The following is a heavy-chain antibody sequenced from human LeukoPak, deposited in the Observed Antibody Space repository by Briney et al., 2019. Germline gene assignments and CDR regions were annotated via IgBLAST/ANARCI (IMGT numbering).Heavy chain of an antibody. CDR2: IKSKTDAGTT. D-gene: IGHD4-17*01. V-gene: IGHV3-15*01. J-gene: IGHJ6*03. Sequence: GGSLRLSCAASGFTFNNAWMSWVRQAPRKGLEWVGRIKSKTDAGTTDYAAPVKGRFIISRDDSKNTLYLQMNSLKTEDTAVYYCTTVSYGDYSYYYYYMDVWGKGTTVTISS. CDR1: GFTFNNAW. CDR3: TTVSYGDYSYYYYYMDV.